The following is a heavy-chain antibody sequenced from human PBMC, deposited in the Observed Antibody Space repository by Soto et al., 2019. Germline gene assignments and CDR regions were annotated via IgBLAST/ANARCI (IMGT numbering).Heavy chain of an antibody. CDR3: ARGRQLVQDWFEP. J-gene: IGHJ5*02. D-gene: IGHD6-13*01. V-gene: IGHV3-21*01. Sequence: GGSLSLSCAASGFTISSYNMNWVHQARGKGLELLSLITQNSEYIFYADSVKGRFTMSRDDAKNSVYLQMDSLRPDDTSIYYCARGRQLVQDWFEPWGQGTLVTVSS. CDR2: ITQNSEYI. CDR1: GFTISSYN.